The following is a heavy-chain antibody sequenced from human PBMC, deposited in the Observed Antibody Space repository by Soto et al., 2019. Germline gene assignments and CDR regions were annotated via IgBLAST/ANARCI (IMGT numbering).Heavy chain of an antibody. CDR3: TRGQGTH. J-gene: IGHJ4*02. Sequence: QVQLVQSGAEVKKPGASVRVSCKASGYTFTSYDIYWVRQATGQGLEWMGWMNPFSGNAVYTQKFHDRVTMTRDTSINTAYMEMSGLRSEATAVYYCTRGQGTHWGQGSRFTVSS. CDR2: MNPFSGNA. CDR1: GYTFTSYD. D-gene: IGHD1-7*01. V-gene: IGHV1-8*01.